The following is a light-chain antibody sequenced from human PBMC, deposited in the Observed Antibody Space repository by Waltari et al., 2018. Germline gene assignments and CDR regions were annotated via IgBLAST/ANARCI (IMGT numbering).Light chain of an antibody. J-gene: IGLJ3*02. Sequence: QLVLTQSPSASASLGASVKLTCTLSSGHSSNVIAWLQQQPEKGPRYLMKVNSDGSHSKGDKIPGRCSGSSCGAEHFLTISSLQSEDEADYYCQTGGHGTWVFGGGTKLTVL. CDR1: SGHSSNV. CDR3: QTGGHGTWV. CDR2: VNSDGSH. V-gene: IGLV4-69*01.